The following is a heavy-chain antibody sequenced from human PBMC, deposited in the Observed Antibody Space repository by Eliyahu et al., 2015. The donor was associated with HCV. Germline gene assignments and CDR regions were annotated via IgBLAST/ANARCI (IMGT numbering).Heavy chain of an antibody. CDR3: ATAGGSGSYYWFDP. Sequence: EVQLVESGXGLVKSGGSLXLSCXASGFXFXNYNMNWVRQAPGKGLEWVSSISSSSSYIYYADSVKGRFTISRDNAKNSLYLQMNSLRAEDTAVYYCATAGGSGSYYWFDPWGQGTLVTVSS. CDR2: ISSSSSYI. CDR1: GFXFXNYN. D-gene: IGHD3-10*01. V-gene: IGHV3-21*01. J-gene: IGHJ5*02.